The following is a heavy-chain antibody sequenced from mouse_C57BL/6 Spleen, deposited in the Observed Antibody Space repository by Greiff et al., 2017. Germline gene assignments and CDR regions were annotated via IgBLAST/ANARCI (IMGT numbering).Heavy chain of an antibody. V-gene: IGHV5-4*03. CDR2: ISDGGSYT. Sequence: EVKLQESGGGLVKPGGSLKLSCAASGFTFSSYAMSWVRQTPEKRLEWVATISDGGSYTYYPDNVKGRFTISRDNAKNNLYLQMSHLKSEDTAMYYCARPPRGYFDVWGTGTTVTVSS. CDR3: ARPPRGYFDV. CDR1: GFTFSSYA. J-gene: IGHJ1*03.